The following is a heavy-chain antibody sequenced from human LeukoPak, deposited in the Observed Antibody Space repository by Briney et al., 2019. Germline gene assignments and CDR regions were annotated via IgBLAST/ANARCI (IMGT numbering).Heavy chain of an antibody. J-gene: IGHJ6*02. D-gene: IGHD3-10*01. CDR1: GFTFSSYG. V-gene: IGHV3-33*01. Sequence: GGSLRLSCAASGFTFSSYGMHWVRQAPGKGLEWVAVIWYDGSNKYYADSVKGRFTISRDNSKNTLYLQMNSLRAEDTAVYYCARGYYYGSGSKTYYYYGMDVWGQGTTVTVSS. CDR3: ARGYYYGSGSKTYYYYGMDV. CDR2: IWYDGSNK.